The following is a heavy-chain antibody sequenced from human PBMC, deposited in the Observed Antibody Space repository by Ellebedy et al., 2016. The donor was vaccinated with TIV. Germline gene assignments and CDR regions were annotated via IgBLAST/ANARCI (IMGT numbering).Heavy chain of an antibody. CDR1: GFTVSSNY. CDR2: IYSGGST. D-gene: IGHD2-15*01. Sequence: GGSLRLXXAASGFTVSSNYMSWVRQAPGKGLEWVSVIYSGGSTYYADSVKGRFTTSRDNSKNTLYLQMNNLRVEDTAVYYCAKGRSSDCSGGSCRWFDPWGQGTLVTVSS. J-gene: IGHJ5*02. CDR3: AKGRSSDCSGGSCRWFDP. V-gene: IGHV3-53*01.